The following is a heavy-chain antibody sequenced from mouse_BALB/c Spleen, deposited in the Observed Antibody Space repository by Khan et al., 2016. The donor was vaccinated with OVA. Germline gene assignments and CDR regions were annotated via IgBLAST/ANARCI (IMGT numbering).Heavy chain of an antibody. CDR2: IWSAGST. V-gene: IGHV2-2*02. D-gene: IGHD2-4*01. CDR1: GFSLDNYS. Sequence: VELVESGPGLVAPSQSLSITCTVSGFSLDNYSIHWIRQSPGKGLEWLGVIWSAGSTDYNAAFISRLTINKDNSRSQVFFQVNSLQPNDTAIYYCARRCYDYGRGALFAYWGQGSLVTVSA. J-gene: IGHJ3*01. CDR3: ARRCYDYGRGALFAY.